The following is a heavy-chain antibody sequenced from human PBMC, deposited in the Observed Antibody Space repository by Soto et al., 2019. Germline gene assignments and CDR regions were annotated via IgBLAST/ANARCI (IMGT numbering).Heavy chain of an antibody. J-gene: IGHJ4*02. CDR1: GGSISSYY. V-gene: IGHV4-59*01. D-gene: IGHD3-22*01. CDR3: ARGNSSGRKPHPHFDY. Sequence: SETLSLTCTVSGGSISSYYWSWIRQPPGKGLEWIGYIYYSGSTNYNPSLKSRVTISVDTSKNQFSLKLSSVTAADTAVYYCARGNSSGRKPHPHFDYWGQGTLVTVSS. CDR2: IYYSGST.